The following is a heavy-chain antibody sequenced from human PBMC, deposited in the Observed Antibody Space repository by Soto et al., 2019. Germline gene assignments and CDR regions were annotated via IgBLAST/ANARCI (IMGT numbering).Heavy chain of an antibody. CDR2: INAGNGNR. D-gene: IGHD4-17*01. CDR1: GYTFTSYA. J-gene: IGHJ2*01. Sequence: ASVKVSCKSSGYTFTSYAIHCVRQAPGQRLEWMGWINAGNGNRKYSQKLQGRVTITRDTFASTAYMELSSLRSEDTAVYYCARGASSVTTFYFDLWGRGTLVTVSS. CDR3: ARGASSVTTFYFDL. V-gene: IGHV1-3*01.